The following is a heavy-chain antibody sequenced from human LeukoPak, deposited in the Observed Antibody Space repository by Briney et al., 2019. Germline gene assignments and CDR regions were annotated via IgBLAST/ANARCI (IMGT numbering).Heavy chain of an antibody. CDR3: ARRVSDYDFWSGYPDY. D-gene: IGHD3-3*01. CDR2: IYPGDSDT. J-gene: IGHJ4*02. CDR1: GYGFTSYW. V-gene: IGHV5-51*01. Sequence: HGESLKISCKGSGYGFTSYWIGWVRQMPGKGLEWMGIIYPGDSDTRYSPSFQGQVTISADKSISTAYLQWSSLKASDTAMYYCARRVSDYDFWSGYPDYWGQGTLVTVSS.